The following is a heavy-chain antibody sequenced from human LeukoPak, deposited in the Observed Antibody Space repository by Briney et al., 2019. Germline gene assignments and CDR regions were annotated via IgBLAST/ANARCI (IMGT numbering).Heavy chain of an antibody. D-gene: IGHD6-13*01. V-gene: IGHV1-18*01. J-gene: IGHJ5*02. CDR3: ARVAATGNWFDP. CDR1: GYTFTSYG. CDR2: ISAYNGNT. Sequence: ASVKDSCKASGYTFTSYGISWVRQAPGQGLEWMGWISAYNGNTNYAQKLQGRVTMTTDTSTSTAYMELRSLRSDDTAVYYCARVAATGNWFDPWGQGTLVTVSS.